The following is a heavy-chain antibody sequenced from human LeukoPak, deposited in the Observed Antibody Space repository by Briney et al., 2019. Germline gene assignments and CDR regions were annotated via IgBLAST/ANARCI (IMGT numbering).Heavy chain of an antibody. CDR3: ARELEMATIDLDY. J-gene: IGHJ4*02. CDR2: IIPILGIA. D-gene: IGHD5-24*01. Sequence: ASVKVSCKASGGTFSSYAISWVRQAPGQGLEWMGRIIPILGIANYAQKFQGRVTITADKSTSTAYMELSSLRSEDTAVYYCARELEMATIDLDYWGQGTLVTVSS. V-gene: IGHV1-69*04. CDR1: GGTFSSYA.